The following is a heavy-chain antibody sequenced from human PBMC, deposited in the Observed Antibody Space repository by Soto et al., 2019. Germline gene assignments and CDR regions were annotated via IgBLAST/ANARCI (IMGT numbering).Heavy chain of an antibody. D-gene: IGHD2-15*01. CDR3: AKSLVQTCIGGSCSGASDI. Sequence: GGSLRLSCAASGFAFSTNAMSWVRQAPGKGLEWVSAISGSDVRIYYADSVRGRFTISRDNFKNTLYLQMNTLGAEDTAVYYCAKSLVQTCIGGSCSGASDIWGQGTMVTVSS. V-gene: IGHV3-23*01. CDR2: ISGSDVRI. CDR1: GFAFSTNA. J-gene: IGHJ3*02.